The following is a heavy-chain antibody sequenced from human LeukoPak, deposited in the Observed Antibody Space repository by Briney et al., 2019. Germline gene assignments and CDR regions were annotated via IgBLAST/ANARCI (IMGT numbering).Heavy chain of an antibody. J-gene: IGHJ4*02. V-gene: IGHV3-21*01. Sequence: GGSLRLSCAASGFTFSNHNMNWVRQAPGKGLEWVSSIGSSSSYISYADSVKGRFTISRDNAKNSLYLQMNSLRAEDTAVYFCARELITYGDYPYYFDYWGQGTLVTVSS. CDR3: ARELITYGDYPYYFDY. D-gene: IGHD4-17*01. CDR1: GFTFSNHN. CDR2: IGSSSSYI.